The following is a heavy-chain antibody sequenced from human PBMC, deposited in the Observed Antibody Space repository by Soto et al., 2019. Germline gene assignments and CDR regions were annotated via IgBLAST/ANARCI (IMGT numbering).Heavy chain of an antibody. J-gene: IGHJ4*02. D-gene: IGHD3-3*01. CDR1: GYSFTSHY. V-gene: IGHV1-46*01. CDR3: ARAFWSGYYLDY. Sequence: ASVKVSCKAIGYSFTSHYMHWVRQAPGQGLEWMGTIYPGGVNIGYAQKFKGRVTMTKDTSTSTVYMELNSLTSEDTAVYYCARAFWSGYYLDYWGQGTLVTVSS. CDR2: IYPGGVNI.